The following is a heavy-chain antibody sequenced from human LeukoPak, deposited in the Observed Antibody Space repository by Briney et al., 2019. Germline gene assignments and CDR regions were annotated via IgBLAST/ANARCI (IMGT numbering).Heavy chain of an antibody. V-gene: IGHV3-33*01. D-gene: IGHD2-2*01. J-gene: IGHJ4*02. CDR1: GFTFSSYG. CDR3: AREERIVVVPAAPAPSFDY. Sequence: GGSLRLSCAASGFTFSSYGMHWVRQAPGKGLEWVAVIWYDGSNKYYADSVKGRFTISRDNSKNTLYLQMNSLRAEDTAVYYCAREERIVVVPAAPAPSFDYWGQGTLVTVSS. CDR2: IWYDGSNK.